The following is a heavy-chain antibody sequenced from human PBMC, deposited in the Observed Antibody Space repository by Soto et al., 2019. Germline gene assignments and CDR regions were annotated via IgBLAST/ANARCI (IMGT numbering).Heavy chain of an antibody. CDR3: AKEGSDGWCHL. J-gene: IGHJ5*02. CDR1: GFSVMNSY. V-gene: IGHV3-53*01. CDR2: IYTRGST. Sequence: EEQLVESGGGLIQPGGSLRLACVGSGFSVMNSYVSWVRQAPGQGLEWVSSIYTRGSTYYADSVKGRFTMSRDTSKDTVSLQMNSLRAEDTALYYCAKEGSDGWCHLWGQGTPVTVSS. D-gene: IGHD1-26*01.